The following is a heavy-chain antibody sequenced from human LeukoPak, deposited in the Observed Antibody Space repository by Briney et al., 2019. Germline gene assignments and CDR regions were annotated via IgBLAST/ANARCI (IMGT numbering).Heavy chain of an antibody. Sequence: GGSLRLSCSASGFIFSSYGMHWVRQAPGKGLEWVAAISSDGSNKYYADSVKGRLTISRDNSKNTPYLEMNSLRAEDTAVYFCAKDGVFRQWLGGWQDYWGQGTLVTVSS. CDR2: ISSDGSNK. J-gene: IGHJ4*02. CDR3: AKDGVFRQWLGGWQDY. D-gene: IGHD6-19*01. V-gene: IGHV3-30*18. CDR1: GFIFSSYG.